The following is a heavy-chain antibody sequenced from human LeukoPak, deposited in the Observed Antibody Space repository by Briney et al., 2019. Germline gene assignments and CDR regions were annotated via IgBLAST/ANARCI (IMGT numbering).Heavy chain of an antibody. D-gene: IGHD1-1*01. Sequence: SVKVSCKASGGTFSSYAISWVRQAPGQGLEWLGGIIPIFGTANYAQKFQGRVTITTDESTSTAYMELSSLRSEDTAVYYCATRTTGDRYYYYYYYMDVWGTGTTVTVSS. V-gene: IGHV1-69*05. CDR3: ATRTTGDRYYYYYYYMDV. CDR1: GGTFSSYA. CDR2: IIPIFGTA. J-gene: IGHJ6*03.